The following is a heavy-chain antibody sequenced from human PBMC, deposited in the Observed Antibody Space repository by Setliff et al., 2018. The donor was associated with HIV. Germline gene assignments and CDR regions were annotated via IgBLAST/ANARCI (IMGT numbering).Heavy chain of an antibody. V-gene: IGHV1-3*01. CDR3: ARSPVSSLYYYMDV. CDR2: INVGKGDT. J-gene: IGHJ6*03. Sequence: ASVKVSCKASGYTFTTYSLHWVRQAPGQSLEWMGWINVGKGDTKYSQDLQGRITITRDTTANTAYMELSSLRSDDTAVYFCARSPVSSLYYYMDVWGKGTTVTVSS. CDR1: GYTFTTYS.